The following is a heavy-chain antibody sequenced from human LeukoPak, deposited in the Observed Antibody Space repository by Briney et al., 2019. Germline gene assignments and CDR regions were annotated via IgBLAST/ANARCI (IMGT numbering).Heavy chain of an antibody. CDR1: GFTFSSYE. CDR2: ISSSGSTI. D-gene: IGHD2-21*01. CDR3: ARSPPSYYDTFDI. J-gene: IGHJ3*02. V-gene: IGHV3-48*03. Sequence: GGSLRLSCAASGFTFSSYEMNWVRQAPGKGLEWVSYISSSGSTIYYADSVKGRFTISRDNAKNSLYLQMNSLRAEDTAVYYCARSPPSYYDTFDIWGQGTMVTVSS.